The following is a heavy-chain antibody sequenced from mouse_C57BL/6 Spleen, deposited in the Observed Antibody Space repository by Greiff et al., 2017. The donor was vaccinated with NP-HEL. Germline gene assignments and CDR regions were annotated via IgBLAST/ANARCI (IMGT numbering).Heavy chain of an antibody. CDR3: ARRTRNYFYFDY. CDR2: INPNNGGT. Sequence: EVQLQQSGPELVKPGASVKISCKASGYTFTDYYMNWVKQSHGKSLEWIGDINPNNGGTSYNQKFKGKATLTVDKSSSTAYMELRSLTSEDSAVYYCARRTRNYFYFDYWGQGTTLTVSS. CDR1: GYTFTDYY. J-gene: IGHJ2*01. V-gene: IGHV1-26*01. D-gene: IGHD2-1*01.